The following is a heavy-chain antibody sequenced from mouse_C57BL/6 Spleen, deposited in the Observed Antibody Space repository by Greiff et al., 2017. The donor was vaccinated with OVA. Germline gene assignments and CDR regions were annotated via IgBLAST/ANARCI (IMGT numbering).Heavy chain of an antibody. Sequence: QVQLQQPGAELVRPGTSVKLSCKASGYTFTSYWMHWVKQRPRQGLEWIGVIDPSDSYTNYNQKFKGKATLTVDTSSSTAYMQLSSLTSEDSAVYYCARGGNYYFDYWGQGTTLTVSS. V-gene: IGHV1-59*01. CDR3: ARGGNYYFDY. CDR1: GYTFTSYW. CDR2: IDPSDSYT. D-gene: IGHD2-1*01. J-gene: IGHJ2*01.